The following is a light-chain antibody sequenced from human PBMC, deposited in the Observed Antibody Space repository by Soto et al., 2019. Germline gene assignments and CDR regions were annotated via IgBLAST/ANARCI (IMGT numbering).Light chain of an antibody. J-gene: IGLJ2*01. CDR1: SADVGAYNF. CDR3: SSYTTSSSTSVV. Sequence: QSVPTQPASVSGSPGQSITISCTGTSADVGAYNFVSWYQQHPGKAPKLMIYEVSNRPSGVSNRFSGSKSGNTASLTISGLQAEDEADYYCSSYTTSSSTSVVFGGGTKLTVL. CDR2: EVS. V-gene: IGLV2-14*01.